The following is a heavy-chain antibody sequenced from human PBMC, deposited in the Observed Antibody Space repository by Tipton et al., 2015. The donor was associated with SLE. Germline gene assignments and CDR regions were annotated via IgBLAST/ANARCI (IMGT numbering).Heavy chain of an antibody. D-gene: IGHD3-10*02. J-gene: IGHJ3*01. Sequence: TLSLTCSVAGLSMTTRPWWTWIRQPAAKGLEWIGRIDSHGNTNYNPSLESRVTISVDTSKKQFSLKLNSVTAADTAVYYCAKLWDSSMFTNAFDVWGQGTLVSVS. V-gene: IGHV4-4*07. CDR3: AKLWDSSMFTNAFDV. CDR2: IDSHGNT. CDR1: GLSMTTRPW.